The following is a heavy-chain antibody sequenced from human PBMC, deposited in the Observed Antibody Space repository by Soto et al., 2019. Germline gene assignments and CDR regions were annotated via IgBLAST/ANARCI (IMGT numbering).Heavy chain of an antibody. D-gene: IGHD3-3*01. Sequence: QVQLVQSGAEVKKPGASVKVSCKASGYTFTSYDLNWVRQATGQGLEWMGWMNPNSGNTGYAQKFQGRVTMTRNTSISTAYMELSSLRSEDTAVYYCAREMYYDFWSGAKNWFDPWGQGTLVTVSS. J-gene: IGHJ5*02. V-gene: IGHV1-8*01. CDR3: AREMYYDFWSGAKNWFDP. CDR1: GYTFTSYD. CDR2: MNPNSGNT.